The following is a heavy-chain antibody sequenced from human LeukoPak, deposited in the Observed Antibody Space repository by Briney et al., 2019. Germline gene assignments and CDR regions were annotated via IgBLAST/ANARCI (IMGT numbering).Heavy chain of an antibody. CDR1: GYTFNIYY. J-gene: IGHJ4*02. D-gene: IGHD1-1*01. V-gene: IGHV1-2*06. CDR3: ARGSTRDT. Sequence: ASVKVSCNASGYTFNIYYIHWVRQAPGQGLEWMGRIDPKNAASNYTQRFQDRVTFTTDTSISTAYMEISALTSADTAVYYCARGSTRDTWGQGTLVTVSS. CDR2: IDPKNAAS.